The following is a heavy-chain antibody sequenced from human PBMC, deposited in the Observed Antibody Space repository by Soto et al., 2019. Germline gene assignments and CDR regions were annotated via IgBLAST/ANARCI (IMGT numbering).Heavy chain of an antibody. D-gene: IGHD3-3*01. V-gene: IGHV3-23*01. J-gene: IGHJ4*01. Sequence: PGGSLRLSCAASGFTFSSYAMSWVRQAPGKGLECVSTISGSGGTTYYADSVKGRFTISRDNSRNTLYLQMNSLRAEDTAVYYCAKVRSTTSFDLVSLFDYWGQGTLVTVSS. CDR1: GFTFSSYA. CDR3: AKVRSTTSFDLVSLFDY. CDR2: ISGSGGTT.